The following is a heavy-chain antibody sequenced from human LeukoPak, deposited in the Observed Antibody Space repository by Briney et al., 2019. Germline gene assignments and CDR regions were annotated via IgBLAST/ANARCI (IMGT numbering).Heavy chain of an antibody. CDR2: IYYSGST. Sequence: PSETLSLTCTVSGGSISSYYWSWIRQPPGKGLEWIGYIYYSGSTNYNPSLKSRVTISVDTSKNQFSLKLSSVTAADTAVYYRARWEFDAFDIWGQGTMVTVSS. V-gene: IGHV4-59*01. D-gene: IGHD3-10*01. CDR1: GGSISSYY. CDR3: ARWEFDAFDI. J-gene: IGHJ3*02.